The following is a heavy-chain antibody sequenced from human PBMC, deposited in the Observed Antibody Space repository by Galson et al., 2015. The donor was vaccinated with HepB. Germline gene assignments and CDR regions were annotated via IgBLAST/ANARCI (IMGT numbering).Heavy chain of an antibody. D-gene: IGHD1-1*01. J-gene: IGHJ3*02. CDR1: GYTFTNYY. CDR3: VREYHGGTFDI. V-gene: IGHV1-46*01. Sequence: SVKVSCKASGYTFTNYYIHWVRQAPGQGLEWMGIIYPSVGNADYTQNFQGRVTMTRDTSTSTAYMELSSLTSDDTAAYYCVREYHGGTFDIWGQGTMVTVPS. CDR2: IYPSVGNA.